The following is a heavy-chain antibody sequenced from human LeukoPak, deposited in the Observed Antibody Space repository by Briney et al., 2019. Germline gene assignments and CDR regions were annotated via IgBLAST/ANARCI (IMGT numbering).Heavy chain of an antibody. CDR3: ARAGQGVTVTFDY. CDR2: INHSGST. CDR1: GGSFSGYY. Sequence: SETLSLTCAVYGGSFSGYYWSWIRQPPGKGLEWIGEINHSGSTNYNPSLKGRVTISVDTSKNQFSLKLSSVTAADTAVYYCARAGQGVTVTFDYWGQGTLVTVSS. V-gene: IGHV4-34*01. D-gene: IGHD4-17*01. J-gene: IGHJ4*02.